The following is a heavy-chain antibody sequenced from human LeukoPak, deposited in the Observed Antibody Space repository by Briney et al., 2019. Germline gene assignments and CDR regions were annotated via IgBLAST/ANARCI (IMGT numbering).Heavy chain of an antibody. CDR2: ISVSGDST. V-gene: IGHV3-23*01. J-gene: IGHJ4*02. CDR1: GFTFSNYG. D-gene: IGHD5-18*01. CDR3: AKDLAGYSYGPSFDY. Sequence: GGTLRLSCAVSGFTFSNYGMSWVRQAPGKGLEWVSIISVSGDSTYYADSVKGRFTISRDNSKNTLYLQMNSLRAEDTAVYYCAKDLAGYSYGPSFDYWGQGTLVTVSS.